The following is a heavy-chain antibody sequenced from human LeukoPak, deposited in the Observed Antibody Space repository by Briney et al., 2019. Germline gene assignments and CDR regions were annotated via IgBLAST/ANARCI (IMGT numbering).Heavy chain of an antibody. CDR1: GFTFSSYA. V-gene: IGHV3-23*01. J-gene: IGHJ4*02. CDR3: AKVDGYSGYDFTPYY. Sequence: GGSLRLSCAVSGFTFSSYAMSWVRQPPGKGLEWVSAISGSGGSTYYADSVKGRFTISRDNSKNTLYLQMNSLRAEDTAVYYCAKVDGYSGYDFTPYYWGQGTLVTVSS. CDR2: ISGSGGST. D-gene: IGHD5-12*01.